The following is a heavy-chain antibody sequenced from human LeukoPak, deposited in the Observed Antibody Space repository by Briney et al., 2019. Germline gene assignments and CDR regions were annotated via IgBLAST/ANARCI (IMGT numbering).Heavy chain of an antibody. V-gene: IGHV4-59*01. CDR2: IYYSGST. J-gene: IGHJ4*02. Sequence: SETLSLTFTVSGGSISSYYWSWIRQPPGKGLEWIGYIYYSGSTNYNPSLKSRVTISVDTSKNQFSLKLSSVTAADTAVYYCARAGNTDRSFDYWGQGTLVTVSS. CDR1: GGSISSYY. CDR3: ARAGNTDRSFDY. D-gene: IGHD1/OR15-1a*01.